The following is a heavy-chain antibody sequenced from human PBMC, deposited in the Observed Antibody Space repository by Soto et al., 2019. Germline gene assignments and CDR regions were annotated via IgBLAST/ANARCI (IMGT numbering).Heavy chain of an antibody. D-gene: IGHD3-16*01. CDR2: VKQDGSDR. CDR3: ARGGGNFDQ. Sequence: VQLVESGGGLVQPGGSLRLTCAASGFTFRGSWMSWVRQAPGKGLEWVANVKQDGSDRYYVDSVKGRFTISRDNAKNSLDLEMNSLRDGARAVYYWARGGGNFDQWGQGTLVTVSS. V-gene: IGHV3-7*04. J-gene: IGHJ4*02. CDR1: GFTFRGSW.